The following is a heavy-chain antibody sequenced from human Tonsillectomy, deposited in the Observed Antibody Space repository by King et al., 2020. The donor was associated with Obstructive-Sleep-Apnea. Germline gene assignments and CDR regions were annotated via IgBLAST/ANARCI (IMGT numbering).Heavy chain of an antibody. Sequence: VQLQESGPGLVKPSETLSLTCTVSGGSISSYYWSWIRQPPGKGLEWIGYIYYSGSTNYNPSLKSRFTISVDTSKNQFSLKLSSVTAADTAVYYCARGMATTNPWYFDLWGRGTLVTVSS. J-gene: IGHJ2*01. CDR1: GGSISSYY. V-gene: IGHV4-59*01. CDR3: ARGMATTNPWYFDL. CDR2: IYYSGST. D-gene: IGHD5-24*01.